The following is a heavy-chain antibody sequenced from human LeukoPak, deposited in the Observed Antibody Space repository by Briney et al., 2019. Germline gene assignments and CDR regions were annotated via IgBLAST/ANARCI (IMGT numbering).Heavy chain of an antibody. CDR3: ASYYSPHPPYYYYGMDV. CDR2: ISAYNGNT. V-gene: IGHV1-18*01. CDR1: GYTFTSYG. Sequence: GASVKVSCKASGYTFTSYGISWVRQAPGQGLEWMGWISAYNGNTNYAQKLQGRVTMTTDTFTSTAYVELRSLRSDDTAVYYCASYYSPHPPYYYYGMDVWGQGTTVTVSS. D-gene: IGHD3-22*01. J-gene: IGHJ6*02.